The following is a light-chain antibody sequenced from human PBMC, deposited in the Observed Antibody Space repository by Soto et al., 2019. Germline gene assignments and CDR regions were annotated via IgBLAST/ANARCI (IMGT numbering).Light chain of an antibody. CDR2: DVS. J-gene: IGLJ2*01. V-gene: IGLV2-14*01. CDR1: SSDVGGYSY. Sequence: QSALTQPASVSGSPGQSITISCTGTSSDVGGYSYVSWYQQHPGKAPKLMIYDVSNRPSGVSNRFSGSKSGNTASLTISGLQAEDEADYFCSSYTTSTTRVVIGGGTKLTVL. CDR3: SSYTTSTTRVV.